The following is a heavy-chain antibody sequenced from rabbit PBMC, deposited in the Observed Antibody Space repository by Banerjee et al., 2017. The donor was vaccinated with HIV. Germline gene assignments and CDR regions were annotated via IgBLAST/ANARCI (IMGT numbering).Heavy chain of an antibody. CDR1: GFDFSSYG. V-gene: IGHV1S47*01. CDR2: IDPVFGST. J-gene: IGHJ4*01. D-gene: IGHD6-1*01. CDR3: VRDGAGYAGYGYALFFNL. Sequence: QEQLKEIGGGLVQPGGSLTLSCKASGFDFSSYGVSWVRQAPGKGLEWIGYIDPVFGSTYYASWVNGRFTISSHNAQNTLYLQLNSLTAADTATYFCVRDGAGYAGYGYALFFNLWGQGTLVTVS.